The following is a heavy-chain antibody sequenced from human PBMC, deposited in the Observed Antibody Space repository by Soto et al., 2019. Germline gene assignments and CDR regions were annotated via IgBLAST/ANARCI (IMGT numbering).Heavy chain of an antibody. D-gene: IGHD1-26*01. CDR2: FDPEDGET. CDR3: ATEGIVGATTYDYYGMDV. Sequence: QVQLVQSGAEVKKPGASVKVSCKVSGYTLTELSMHWVRQAPGKGLEWMGGFDPEDGETSYAQKFQGRVSMTEETSTDTAYMELSSLRSEDTAVYYCATEGIVGATTYDYYGMDVWGQGTTVTVSS. CDR1: GYTLTELS. V-gene: IGHV1-24*01. J-gene: IGHJ6*02.